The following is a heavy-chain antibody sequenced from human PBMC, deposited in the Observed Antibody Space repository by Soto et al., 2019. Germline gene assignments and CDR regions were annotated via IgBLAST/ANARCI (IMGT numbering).Heavy chain of an antibody. V-gene: IGHV3-30*03. D-gene: IGHD6-19*01. Sequence: QVQLVESGGTVVQPGRSLRLSCAASGFTFSSYALHWVRQAPGKGLEWATLISYDASNKYYGNSVKGRFTISRDNSKNTLYLQLDSLRAEDTAVYYCARSSGLGIDYWGQGTLVTVSS. CDR3: ARSSGLGIDY. CDR2: ISYDASNK. J-gene: IGHJ4*02. CDR1: GFTFSSYA.